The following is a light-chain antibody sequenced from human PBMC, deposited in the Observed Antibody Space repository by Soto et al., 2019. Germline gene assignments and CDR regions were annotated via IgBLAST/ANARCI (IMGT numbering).Light chain of an antibody. J-gene: IGLJ1*01. CDR3: CSHAGSYTYV. V-gene: IGLV2-11*01. CDR2: DVT. CDR1: SSDVGSYNY. Sequence: QSALTQPRSVSGSPGQSLTISCTGTSSDVGSYNYVSWYQQHPGKVPKLMIYDVTKRPSGVPDRFSGSKSGNTASLTISGLQSEDEADYYCCSHAGSYTYVFGTGTKVTVL.